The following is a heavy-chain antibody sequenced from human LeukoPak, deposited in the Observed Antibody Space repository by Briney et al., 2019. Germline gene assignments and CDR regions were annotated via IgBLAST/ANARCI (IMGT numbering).Heavy chain of an antibody. D-gene: IGHD3-22*01. J-gene: IGHJ4*02. CDR2: ISYDGSNK. Sequence: GGSLRLSCAASGFTFSSYGMHCVRQAPGKGLEWVAVISYDGSNKYYADSVKGRFTISRDNSKNTLYLQMNSLRAEDTAVYYCAKRDYYDSSGYYSWGQRTLVTFSS. CDR1: GFTFSSYG. CDR3: AKRDYYDSSGYYS. V-gene: IGHV3-30*18.